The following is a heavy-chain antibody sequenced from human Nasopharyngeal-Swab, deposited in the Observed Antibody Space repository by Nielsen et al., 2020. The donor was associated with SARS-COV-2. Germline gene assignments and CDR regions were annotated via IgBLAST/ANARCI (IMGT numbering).Heavy chain of an antibody. D-gene: IGHD2-15*01. CDR2: TYYRSKWYN. Sequence: WIRQSPSRGLEWLERTYYRSKWYNDYAVSVKSRITINPDTSKNQFSLQLNSVTPEDTAVYYCAKGVVVVAGYYFDYWGQGTLVTVSS. CDR3: AKGVVVVAGYYFDY. J-gene: IGHJ4*02. V-gene: IGHV6-1*01.